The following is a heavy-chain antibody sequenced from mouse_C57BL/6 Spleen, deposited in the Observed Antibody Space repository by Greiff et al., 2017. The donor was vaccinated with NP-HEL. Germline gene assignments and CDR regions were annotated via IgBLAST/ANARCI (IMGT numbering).Heavy chain of an antibody. J-gene: IGHJ4*01. CDR2: IYPGDGDT. D-gene: IGHD3-2*02. CDR3: AKDSSGIMDY. Sequence: VQLQQSGPELVKPGASVKISCKASGYAFSSSWMNWVKQRPGKGLEWIGRIYPGDGDTNYNGKFKGKATLTADRSSSTAYMQLSSLTSEDSAVYFCAKDSSGIMDYWGQGTSVTVSS. V-gene: IGHV1-82*01. CDR1: GYAFSSSW.